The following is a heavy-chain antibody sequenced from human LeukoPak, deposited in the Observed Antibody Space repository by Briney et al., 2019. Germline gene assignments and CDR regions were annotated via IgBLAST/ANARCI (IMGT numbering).Heavy chain of an antibody. V-gene: IGHV4-59*01. J-gene: IGHJ4*02. D-gene: IGHD1-26*01. Sequence: SETLSLTCTVFGGSISNSYWSWIRQSPGKGLEWIGYIYYSGSTNYNPSLKSRVTISVDTSKNQFSLRLSSVAAADTAIYYCARDPGGSYKSYFDYWGQGTLVTVSS. CDR1: GGSISNSY. CDR2: IYYSGST. CDR3: ARDPGGSYKSYFDY.